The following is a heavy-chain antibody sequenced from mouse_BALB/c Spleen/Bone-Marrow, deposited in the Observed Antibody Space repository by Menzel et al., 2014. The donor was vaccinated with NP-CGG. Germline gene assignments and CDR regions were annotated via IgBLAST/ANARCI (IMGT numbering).Heavy chain of an antibody. Sequence: VQLQESDAELVKPGASVKISCKASGYTFTDHAIHWVKQKPEQGLEWIGYISPGNGDIKYNEKFKGKATLTADKSSSTAYMQLSGLTSEDSTVYICRRSVGNPFDHWGQGTTLTVSS. CDR2: ISPGNGDI. D-gene: IGHD2-1*01. V-gene: IGHV1S53*02. CDR3: RRSVGNPFDH. J-gene: IGHJ2*01. CDR1: GYTFTDHA.